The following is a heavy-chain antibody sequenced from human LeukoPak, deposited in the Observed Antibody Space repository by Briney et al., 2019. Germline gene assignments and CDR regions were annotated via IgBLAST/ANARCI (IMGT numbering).Heavy chain of an antibody. CDR1: GFTFSSYS. Sequence: GGSLRLSCAASGFTFSSYSMNWVRQAPGKGLEWVSYISSSSSTIYYADSVRGRFTISRDNAKNSLYLQMNSLRAEDTAVYYCAKDRDPSRFDYWGQGTLVTVSS. CDR2: ISSSSSTI. D-gene: IGHD5-24*01. CDR3: AKDRDPSRFDY. J-gene: IGHJ4*02. V-gene: IGHV3-48*01.